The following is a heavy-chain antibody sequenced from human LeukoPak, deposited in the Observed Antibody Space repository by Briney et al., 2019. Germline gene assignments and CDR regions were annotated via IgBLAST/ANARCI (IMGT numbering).Heavy chain of an antibody. V-gene: IGHV3-30-3*01. J-gene: IGHJ4*02. D-gene: IGHD2/OR15-2a*01. CDR3: ARSFGSRGGPYYFDY. CDR1: GFTFSSYA. CDR2: ISYDGSNK. Sequence: PGRSLRLSCAASGFTFSSYAMHWVRQAPGKGLEWVAVISYDGSNKYYADSVKGRFTISRDNSKNTLCLQMNSLRAEDTAVYYCARSFGSRGGPYYFDYWGQGTLVTVSS.